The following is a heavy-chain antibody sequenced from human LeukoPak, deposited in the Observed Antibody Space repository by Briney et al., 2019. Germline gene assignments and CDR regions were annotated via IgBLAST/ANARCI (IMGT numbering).Heavy chain of an antibody. Sequence: TSETLSLTCAVYGGSFSGYYWSWIRQPPGKGLEWIGEINHSGSTNYNPSLKSRVTISVDTSKNQFSLKSSSVTAADTAVYYCARDHGMGYYYYYYMDVWGKGTTVTVSS. V-gene: IGHV4-34*01. D-gene: IGHD1-14*01. J-gene: IGHJ6*03. CDR2: INHSGST. CDR3: ARDHGMGYYYYYYMDV. CDR1: GGSFSGYY.